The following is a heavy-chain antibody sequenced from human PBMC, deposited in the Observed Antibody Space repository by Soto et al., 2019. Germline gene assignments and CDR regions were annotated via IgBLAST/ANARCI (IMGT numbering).Heavy chain of an antibody. V-gene: IGHV1-18*01. Sequence: GXSVKVSCKASVYTFSDYGISWVRQGPGHGLEWRVWISGYNGNTHYEEKVQDRIKMTTDTSTSTTYLELRSLSSDDTAVYFCARDPGFGFGYSYAFAMDAWGQGTTVTVSS. CDR2: ISGYNGNT. CDR1: VYTFSDYG. D-gene: IGHD5-18*01. J-gene: IGHJ6*02. CDR3: ARDPGFGFGYSYAFAMDA.